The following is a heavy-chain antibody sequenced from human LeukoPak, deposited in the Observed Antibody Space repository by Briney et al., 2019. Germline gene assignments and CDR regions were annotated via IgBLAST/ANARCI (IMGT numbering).Heavy chain of an antibody. Sequence: PGGSLRLSCAASGFSFRNYAMSWVRQAPGTGLEWVSSISGSGGSIYYADSVKGRFTFSRDDSKNTAYLQMNSLKTEDTAVYYCTRPGAKNNWFDPWGQGTLVTVSS. CDR1: GFSFRNYA. D-gene: IGHD1-26*01. CDR3: TRPGAKNNWFDP. V-gene: IGHV3-23*01. CDR2: ISGSGGSI. J-gene: IGHJ5*02.